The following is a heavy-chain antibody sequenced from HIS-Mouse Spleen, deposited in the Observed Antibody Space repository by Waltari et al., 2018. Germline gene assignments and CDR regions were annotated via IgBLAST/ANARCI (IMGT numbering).Heavy chain of an antibody. CDR1: GGSISSSSYY. CDR2: IYYSGST. D-gene: IGHD6-13*01. J-gene: IGHJ2*01. V-gene: IGHV4-39*07. Sequence: QLQLQESGPGLVKPSETLSLTCTVSGGSISSSSYYWGWIRQPPGKGLEWIWSIYYSGSTYSNPSLKSRVTMSVDTSKNQFSLKLSSVTAADTAVYYCAREIPYSSSWYDWYFDLWGRGTLVTVSS. CDR3: AREIPYSSSWYDWYFDL.